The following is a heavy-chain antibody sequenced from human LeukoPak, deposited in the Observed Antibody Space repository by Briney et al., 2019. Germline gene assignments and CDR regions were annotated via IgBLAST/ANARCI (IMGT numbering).Heavy chain of an antibody. J-gene: IGHJ3*02. V-gene: IGHV3-23*01. D-gene: IGHD6-19*01. CDR3: AKRADPYSSGWEDAFDI. Sequence: PGGSLRLSCAASGFTFSSYAMSWVRQAPGKGLEWVSAISGSGGSTSYADSVKGPFTISRDNSKNTLYRRMNSLRAEDTAVYYCAKRADPYSSGWEDAFDIWGQGTMVTVSS. CDR1: GFTFSSYA. CDR2: ISGSGGST.